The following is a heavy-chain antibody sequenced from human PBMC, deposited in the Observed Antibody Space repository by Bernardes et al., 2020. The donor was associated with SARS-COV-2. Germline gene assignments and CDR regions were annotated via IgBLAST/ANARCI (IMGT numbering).Heavy chain of an antibody. Sequence: ASVTVSCRASGYAFSSYGISWVRQAPGQGLEWMGWISTYNGDTNYGKEIQGRVTMTTDTSTNTAFMELRSLISDDTAMYYCARCAATSCYSGGLFDYWGQGTLVSVSS. CDR2: ISTYNGDT. V-gene: IGHV1-18*01. CDR1: GYAFSSYG. D-gene: IGHD2-2*02. J-gene: IGHJ4*02. CDR3: ARCAATSCYSGGLFDY.